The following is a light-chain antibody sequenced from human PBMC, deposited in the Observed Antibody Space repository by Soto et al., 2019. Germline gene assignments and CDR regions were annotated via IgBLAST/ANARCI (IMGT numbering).Light chain of an antibody. V-gene: IGKV1-27*01. CDR1: QGINNH. J-gene: IGKJ1*01. CDR2: AAS. CDR3: QQYGSSPRT. Sequence: DFQMTQSPSSLSASVGDRVTITCRASQGINNHLAWFQQKPGKVPKVLIYAASTLQSGVPSRFSGSGSGTDFTLTISSLQPEDFAVYYCQQYGSSPRTFGQGTKVEIK.